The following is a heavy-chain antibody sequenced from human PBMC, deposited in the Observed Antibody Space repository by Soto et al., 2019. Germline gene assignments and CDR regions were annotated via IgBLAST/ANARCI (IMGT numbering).Heavy chain of an antibody. Sequence: QLQLLESGSRLVRPSETLSLTCAVSGGSFSDRRFSWSWIRQPPGKGLEWLGYTYPEGTTYYNPSPVSRVTISADMSKSQFSLTLAAVTAAATAVYYCARTCSYCLFEYWGQGRLVTVSS. CDR3: ARTCSYCLFEY. D-gene: IGHD3-16*02. CDR2: TYPEGTT. CDR1: GGSFSDRRFS. J-gene: IGHJ4*02. V-gene: IGHV4-30-2*01.